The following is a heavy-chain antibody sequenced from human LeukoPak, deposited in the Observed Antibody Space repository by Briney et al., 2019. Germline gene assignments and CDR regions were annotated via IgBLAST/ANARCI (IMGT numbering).Heavy chain of an antibody. J-gene: IGHJ5*02. V-gene: IGHV1-2*02. D-gene: IGHD3-10*01. CDR3: AALLWFGELLP. Sequence: ASVKVSCKASGYSFIGYYIHWVRQAPAQGLEWMGRINPNNGGANYAQKFQGRVTMTRDTSISTAYMELNRLTSDDTAVYYCAALLWFGELLPWGQGTLVTVSS. CDR2: INPNNGGA. CDR1: GYSFIGYY.